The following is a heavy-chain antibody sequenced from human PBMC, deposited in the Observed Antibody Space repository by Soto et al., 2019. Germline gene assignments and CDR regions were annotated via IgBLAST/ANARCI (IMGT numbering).Heavy chain of an antibody. V-gene: IGHV1-69*13. CDR2: IIPIFGTA. Sequence: SVKVSCKASGGTFSSYAISWVRQAPGQGLEWMGGIIPIFGTANYAQKFQGRVTITGDESTSTVYMELSSLRSEDTAVYYCARDGIGAADNWFDPWGQGTLVTVAS. CDR1: GGTFSSYA. CDR3: ARDGIGAADNWFDP. J-gene: IGHJ5*02. D-gene: IGHD6-13*01.